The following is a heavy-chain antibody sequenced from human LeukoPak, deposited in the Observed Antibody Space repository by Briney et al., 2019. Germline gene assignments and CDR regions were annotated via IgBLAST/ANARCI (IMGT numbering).Heavy chain of an antibody. CDR1: GYTLTELS. D-gene: IGHD4-23*01. Sequence: ASVKVSCKVSGYTLTELSMHWVRQAPGKGLEWMGGFDPEDGETIYAQKFQGRVTMTEDTSTDTAYMELSSLKSEDTAVYYCATDRGLRWPPYFDYWGQGTLVTVSS. CDR3: ATDRGLRWPPYFDY. V-gene: IGHV1-24*01. J-gene: IGHJ4*02. CDR2: FDPEDGET.